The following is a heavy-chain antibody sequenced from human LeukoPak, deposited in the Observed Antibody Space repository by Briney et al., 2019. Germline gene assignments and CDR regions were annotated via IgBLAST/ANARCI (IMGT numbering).Heavy chain of an antibody. CDR2: ISYDGSNK. Sequence: PGGSLRLSCAASGFTFSSYGMHWVRQAPGKGLEWVAVISYDGSNKYYADSVKGRFTISRDNSKNTLYLQMNSLRAEDTAVYYCASGSGSNFDYWGQGTLVTVSS. J-gene: IGHJ4*02. CDR1: GFTFSSYG. D-gene: IGHD3-10*01. V-gene: IGHV3-30*03. CDR3: ASGSGSNFDY.